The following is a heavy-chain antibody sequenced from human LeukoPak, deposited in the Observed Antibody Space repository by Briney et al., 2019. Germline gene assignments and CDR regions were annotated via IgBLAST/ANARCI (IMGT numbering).Heavy chain of an antibody. CDR3: ARERPYSSSWYYYYYMDV. CDR1: GGSFSGYY. V-gene: IGHV4-34*01. Sequence: SETLSLTCAVYGGSFSGYYWSWIRQPPGKGLERIGEINHSGSTNYNPSLKSRVTISVDTSKNQFSLKLSSVTAADTAVYYCARERPYSSSWYYYYYMDVWGKGTTVTVSS. CDR2: INHSGST. J-gene: IGHJ6*03. D-gene: IGHD6-13*01.